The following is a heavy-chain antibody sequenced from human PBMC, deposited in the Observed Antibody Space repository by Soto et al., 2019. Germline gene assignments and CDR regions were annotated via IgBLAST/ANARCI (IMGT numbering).Heavy chain of an antibody. J-gene: IGHJ6*02. CDR2: IRGFSPYT. CDR3: ARDRGYDAHDYYYNAMDV. D-gene: IGHD2-15*01. CDR1: GFTFRTYT. Sequence: SLRLSCISSGFTFRTYTMNWVRQAPGKGLEWVSGIRGFSPYTFYAESVKGRFTISRDNAKNSLYLQMNSLRAEDTAVYYCARDRGYDAHDYYYNAMDVWGQGTTVTVSS. V-gene: IGHV3-21*01.